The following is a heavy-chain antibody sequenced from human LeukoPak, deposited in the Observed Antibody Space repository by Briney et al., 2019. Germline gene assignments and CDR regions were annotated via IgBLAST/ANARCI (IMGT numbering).Heavy chain of an antibody. Sequence: SETLSLTCGVSGGSISNSNWWSWVRQPPGKGLEWIGETSHSGSTNYNPSLKSRVIISVDTSKNQSSLKLSSVTAADTAVYYCAATIYSGFDSLGYWGQGTLVTVSS. CDR3: AATIYSGFDSLGY. J-gene: IGHJ4*02. CDR2: TSHSGST. V-gene: IGHV4-4*02. CDR1: GGSISNSNW. D-gene: IGHD5-12*01.